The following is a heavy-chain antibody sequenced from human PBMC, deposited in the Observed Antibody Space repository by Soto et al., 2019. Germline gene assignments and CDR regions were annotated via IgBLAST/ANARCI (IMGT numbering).Heavy chain of an antibody. CDR2: IWYDGSNK. Sequence: QVQLVESGGGVVQPGRSLRLSCAASGFTFSSYGMHWVRQAPGKGLEWVAVIWYDGSNKYDADSVQGRFNISRDNSKHTLYLQMNSLRAEDTAVYYCARDSGYCSGGSCYYYYYGMDVWGQGTTVTVSS. CDR1: GFTFSSYG. V-gene: IGHV3-33*01. D-gene: IGHD2-15*01. J-gene: IGHJ6*02. CDR3: ARDSGYCSGGSCYYYYYGMDV.